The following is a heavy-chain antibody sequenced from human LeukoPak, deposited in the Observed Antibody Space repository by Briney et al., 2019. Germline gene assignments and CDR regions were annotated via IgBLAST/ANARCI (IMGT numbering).Heavy chain of an antibody. CDR3: AITRYSGSYHPNWFDP. CDR1: GGSISSSNW. V-gene: IGHV4-4*02. J-gene: IGHJ5*02. CDR2: IYHSGST. D-gene: IGHD1-26*01. Sequence: PSGTLSLTCAVSGGSISSSNWWSWVRQAPGKGLEWIGEIYHSGSTNYNPSLKSRVTISVDKSKNQFSLKLISVTAADTAVYYCAITRYSGSYHPNWFDPWGQGTLVTVSS.